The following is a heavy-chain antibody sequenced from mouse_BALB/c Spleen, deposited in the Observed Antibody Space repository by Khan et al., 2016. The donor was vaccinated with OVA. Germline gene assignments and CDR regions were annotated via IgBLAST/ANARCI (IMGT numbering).Heavy chain of an antibody. V-gene: IGHV1-85*01. Sequence: QVQLKESGAELVKPEASVKLSCRAPGYTFTSYDINRVRQRPEQGLEWIGWIFPGDDSTKYNENFKGKATLTTDKSSSTAYVQLRRLTSEDSAVYFCARGGYGGFAYWGQGTLVTVSA. J-gene: IGHJ3*01. CDR1: GYTFTSYD. D-gene: IGHD2-14*01. CDR3: ARGGYGGFAY. CDR2: IFPGDDST.